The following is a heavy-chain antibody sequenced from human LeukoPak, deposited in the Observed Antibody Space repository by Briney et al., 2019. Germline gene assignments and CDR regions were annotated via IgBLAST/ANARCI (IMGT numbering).Heavy chain of an antibody. CDR1: GYTFTNYD. CDR3: ARADYSNTYYYYYGMDV. Sequence: GASVKVSCKTSGYTFTNYDINWVRQATGQGLEWLGWMSPNNGDTGYAQKFQGRVTITADESTSTAYMELSSLRSEDTAVYYCARADYSNTYYYYYGMDVWGQGTTVTVSS. CDR2: MSPNNGDT. D-gene: IGHD4-11*01. J-gene: IGHJ6*02. V-gene: IGHV1-8*01.